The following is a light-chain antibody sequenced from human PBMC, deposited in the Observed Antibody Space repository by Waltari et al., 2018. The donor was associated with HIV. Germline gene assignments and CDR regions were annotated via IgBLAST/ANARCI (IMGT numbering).Light chain of an antibody. J-gene: IGLJ3*02. CDR2: GNE. CDR1: SSNIGAGYD. Sequence: QSVLTQPPSVSGAPGQRVTISCTGSSSNIGAGYDVPWYQQLPGTAPKLLIYGNEARPSGVPDRFSGAKSGTSASLVITGLQAEDEANYYCQSYDSSLSAWVFGGGTKLTVL. V-gene: IGLV1-40*01. CDR3: QSYDSSLSAWV.